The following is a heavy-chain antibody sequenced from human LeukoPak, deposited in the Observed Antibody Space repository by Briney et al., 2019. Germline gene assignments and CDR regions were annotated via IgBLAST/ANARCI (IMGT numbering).Heavy chain of an antibody. J-gene: IGHJ4*02. Sequence: PSETLSLTCAVSGYSISSGYYWGWLRQPPGKGLEWIGSIYHSGSTYYNPSLTSRVTISVDTSKNQFSLKLSSVTAADTAVYYCARRGRLWFGELLYETGTEYYFDYWGQGTLVTVSS. D-gene: IGHD3-10*01. CDR2: IYHSGST. CDR3: ARRGRLWFGELLYETGTEYYFDY. CDR1: GYSISSGYY. V-gene: IGHV4-38-2*01.